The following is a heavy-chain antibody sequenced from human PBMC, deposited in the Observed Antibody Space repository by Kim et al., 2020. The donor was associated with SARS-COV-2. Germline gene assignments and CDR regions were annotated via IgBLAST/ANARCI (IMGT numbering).Heavy chain of an antibody. V-gene: IGHV1-69*13. D-gene: IGHD2-15*01. CDR3: ARDLWRRGSSFLYYGMDV. CDR2: IIPIFGTA. J-gene: IGHJ6*02. CDR1: GGTFSSYV. Sequence: SVKVSCKASGGTFSSYVISWVRQAPGQGLEWMGGIIPIFGTANYAQKFQGRVTITADESTSTAYMELRSLRSEDTAVYYCARDLWRRGSSFLYYGMDVWGQGTTVTVPS.